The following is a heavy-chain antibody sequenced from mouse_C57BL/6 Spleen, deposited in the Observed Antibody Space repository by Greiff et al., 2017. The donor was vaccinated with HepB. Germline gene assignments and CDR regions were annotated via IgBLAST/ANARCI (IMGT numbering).Heavy chain of an antibody. D-gene: IGHD2-5*01. CDR2: INPYNGGT. CDR1: GYTFTDYY. CDR3: ARTGYSNLAWFAY. V-gene: IGHV1-19*01. J-gene: IGHJ3*01. Sequence: EVKLMESGPVLVKPGASVKMSCKASGYTFTDYYMNWVKQSHGKSLEWIGVINPYNGGTSYNQKFKGKATLTVDKSSSTAYMELNSLTSEDSAVYYCARTGYSNLAWFAYWGQGTLVTVSA.